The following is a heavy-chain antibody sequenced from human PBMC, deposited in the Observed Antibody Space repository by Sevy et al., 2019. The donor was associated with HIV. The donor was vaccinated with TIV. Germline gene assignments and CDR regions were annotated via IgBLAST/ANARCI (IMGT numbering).Heavy chain of an antibody. CDR2: INPSGGST. D-gene: IGHD2-15*01. CDR1: GYTFTSYY. CDR3: ARDIALRKYYYYYGMDV. Sequence: APVKVSCKASGYTFTSYYMHWVRQAPGQGLEWMGIINPSGGSTSYPQKFQGRVTMTRDTSTSTDYMELSSLRSEDTAVYYCARDIALRKYYYYYGMDVWGQGTTVTVSS. V-gene: IGHV1-46*01. J-gene: IGHJ6*02.